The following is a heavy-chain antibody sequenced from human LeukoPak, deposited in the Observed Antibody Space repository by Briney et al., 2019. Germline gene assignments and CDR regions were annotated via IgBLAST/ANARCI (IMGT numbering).Heavy chain of an antibody. CDR2: ISSSSSYI. CDR1: GFTFSGYS. D-gene: IGHD3-9*01. J-gene: IGHJ4*02. Sequence: AGGSLRLSCAASGFTFSGYSMNWVRQAPGKGLEWVSSISSSSSYIYYADSVKGRFTISRDNAKNSLYLQMNSLRAEDTAVYYCARGVVRYFDYWGRGALVTVSS. V-gene: IGHV3-21*01. CDR3: ARGVVRYFDY.